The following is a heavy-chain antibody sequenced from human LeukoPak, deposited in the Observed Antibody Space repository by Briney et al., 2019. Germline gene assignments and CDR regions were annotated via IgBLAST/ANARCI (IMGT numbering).Heavy chain of an antibody. D-gene: IGHD6-13*01. CDR3: ARDRDSSSWYDAFDI. CDR1: GGTFSSYA. V-gene: IGHV1-69*01. Sequence: GASVKVSCKASGGTFSSYAISWVRQAPGQGLEWMGGIIPIFGIANHAQKFQGRVTITADESTSTAYMELSSLRSEDTAVYYCARDRDSSSWYDAFDIWGQGTMVTVSS. J-gene: IGHJ3*02. CDR2: IIPIFGIA.